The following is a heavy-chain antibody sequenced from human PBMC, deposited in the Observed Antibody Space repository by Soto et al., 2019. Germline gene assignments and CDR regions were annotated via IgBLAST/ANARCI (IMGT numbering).Heavy chain of an antibody. D-gene: IGHD2-21*02. CDR2: IYYSGSA. Sequence: QVQLQESGPGVIRPSETLSLTCTVSGGSIGITSYYWTWIRQPPGKGLEWIGYIYYSGSASYNPSLESRVYMSVDTSTNPFSLKLRSVTAADTAVYWWARGKYSGDCDYWGQGTLVSVSS. CDR3: ARGKYSGDCDY. J-gene: IGHJ4*02. V-gene: IGHV4-61*01. CDR1: GGSIGITSYY.